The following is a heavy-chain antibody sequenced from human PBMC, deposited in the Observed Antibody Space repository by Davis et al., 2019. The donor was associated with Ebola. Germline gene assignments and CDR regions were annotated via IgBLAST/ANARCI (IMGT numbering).Heavy chain of an antibody. V-gene: IGHV3-23*01. CDR1: EFTFSNYG. CDR2: ISASGADI. J-gene: IGHJ4*02. Sequence: PGGSLRLSCAASEFTFSNYGMTWVRQAPGKGLEWVSGISASGADIKYADSVKGRFSISRDNSKNTLYLQMDSLRAEDTAVFYCAEGGTNNFLGANWGQGTLVTVSS. CDR3: AEGGTNNFLGAN. D-gene: IGHD2-8*01.